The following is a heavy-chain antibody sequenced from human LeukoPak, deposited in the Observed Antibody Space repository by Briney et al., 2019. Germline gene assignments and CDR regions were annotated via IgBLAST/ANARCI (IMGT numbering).Heavy chain of an antibody. CDR3: ARPATVKGGLDY. CDR2: IYYSGTT. Sequence: SETLSLTCTVSGGSIISGDFYWGWIRQPPGKGLEWIGNIYYSGTTYYNPSLKSRVTISVDTSKNQFSLKLSSVAAADTAVYYCARPATVKGGLDYWGQGTLVTVSS. J-gene: IGHJ4*02. CDR1: GGSIISGDFY. D-gene: IGHD4-17*01. V-gene: IGHV4-39*01.